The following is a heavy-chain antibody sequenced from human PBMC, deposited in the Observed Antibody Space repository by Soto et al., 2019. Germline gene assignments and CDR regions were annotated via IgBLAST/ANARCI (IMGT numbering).Heavy chain of an antibody. CDR3: AKAARVSRRFGYYYYYMDV. CDR1: GFTFDDYA. CDR2: ISWNSGSI. V-gene: IGHV3-9*01. D-gene: IGHD3-16*01. Sequence: EVQLVESGGGLVQPGRSLRLSCAASGFTFDDYAMHWVRQAPGKGLEWVSGISWNSGSIGYADYVKGRFTISRDNAKNSMYLHLNSLRDEATAFYCGAKAARVSRRFGYYYYYMDVGGKGTTVAFSS. J-gene: IGHJ6*03.